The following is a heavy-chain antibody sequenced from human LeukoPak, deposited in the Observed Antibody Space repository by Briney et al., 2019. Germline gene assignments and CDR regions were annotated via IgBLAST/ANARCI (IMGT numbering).Heavy chain of an antibody. D-gene: IGHD3-3*01. J-gene: IGHJ4*02. CDR1: GFTFSDYS. V-gene: IGHV3-30*18. Sequence: PGGSLRLSCEASGFTFSDYSMHWVRQAPGKGLEWVAVISYGGNTKYYGDSVKGRFTISRDNSKNTLYLQMNSLRAEDTAVYYCAKDQVDRTYYDFWSGYSLYCWGQGTLVTVSS. CDR2: ISYGGNTK. CDR3: AKDQVDRTYYDFWSGYSLYC.